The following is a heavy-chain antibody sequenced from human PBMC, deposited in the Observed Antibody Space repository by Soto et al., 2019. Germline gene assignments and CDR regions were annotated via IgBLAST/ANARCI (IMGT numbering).Heavy chain of an antibody. Sequence: PGESLKISCKGSGYSFTSYWIGWVRQMPGKGLEWMGIIYPGDSDTRYSPSFQGQVTISADKSISTAYLQWSSLKASGTAMYYCARQGDYGDYAAYYYGMDVWGQGTTVTVSS. D-gene: IGHD4-17*01. CDR3: ARQGDYGDYAAYYYGMDV. J-gene: IGHJ6*02. CDR2: IYPGDSDT. CDR1: GYSFTSYW. V-gene: IGHV5-51*01.